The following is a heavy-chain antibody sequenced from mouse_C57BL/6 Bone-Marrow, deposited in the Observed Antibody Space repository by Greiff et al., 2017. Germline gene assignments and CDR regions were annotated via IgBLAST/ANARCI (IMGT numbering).Heavy chain of an antibody. CDR3: TREAYYSNLRFAY. J-gene: IGHJ3*01. Sequence: QVQLQQSGAELVRPGASVTLSCKASGYTFTDYEMHWVKQTPVHGLEWIGAIDPETGGTAYNQKFKGKAILTADKSSSTAYMELRSLTSEDSAVYYCTREAYYSNLRFAYWGQGTLVTVSA. D-gene: IGHD2-5*01. CDR1: GYTFTDYE. CDR2: IDPETGGT. V-gene: IGHV1-15*01.